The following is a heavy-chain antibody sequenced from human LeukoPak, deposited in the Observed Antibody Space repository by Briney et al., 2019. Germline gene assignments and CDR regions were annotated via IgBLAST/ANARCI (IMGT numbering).Heavy chain of an antibody. CDR1: GFTFSSYS. CDR3: ARDMHREAVHYPPDY. CDR2: ISSSRTYI. D-gene: IGHD1-1*01. V-gene: IGHV3-21*01. J-gene: IGHJ4*02. Sequence: GGSLRLSCAASGFTFSSYSMSWVRQAPGKGLEWVSSISSSRTYIYYADSVKGRFTISGDNAKNSLYLQMNSLRAEDTAVYYCARDMHREAVHYPPDYWGQGTLVTVSS.